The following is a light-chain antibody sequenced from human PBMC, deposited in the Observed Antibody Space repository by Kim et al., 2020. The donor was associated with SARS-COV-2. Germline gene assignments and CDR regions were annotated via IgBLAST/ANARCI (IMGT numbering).Light chain of an antibody. Sequence: NYFSWYQQLPGKAPRLIIYDVTYRPSGISSRFSGSQSGTTASLTISGLLTEDEGDYYCSSYTIGNIFVVFGGGTKVTVL. CDR1: NY. V-gene: IGLV2-14*04. CDR3: SSYTIGNIFVV. CDR2: DVT. J-gene: IGLJ2*01.